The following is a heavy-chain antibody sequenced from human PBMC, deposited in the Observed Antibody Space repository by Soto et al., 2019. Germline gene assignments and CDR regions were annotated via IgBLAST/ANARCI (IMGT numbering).Heavy chain of an antibody. CDR1: GGSFSGYY. Sequence: ETLSLTCAVYGGSFSGYYWSWIRQPPGKGLEWIGEINHSGSTNYNPSLKSRVTISVDTSKNQFSLKLSSVTAADTAVYYCARGRYSSSWYGNWFDPWGQGTLVTVSS. V-gene: IGHV4-34*01. D-gene: IGHD6-13*01. J-gene: IGHJ5*02. CDR2: INHSGST. CDR3: ARGRYSSSWYGNWFDP.